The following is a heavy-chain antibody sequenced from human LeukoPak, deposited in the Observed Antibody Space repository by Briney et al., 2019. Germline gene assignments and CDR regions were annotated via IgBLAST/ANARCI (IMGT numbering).Heavy chain of an antibody. Sequence: TGGSLRLSCATSGFTFSDYYMHWVRQAPGKGLVWVARMSGDGSSTDYADSVKGRFTISRDYAKNTLYLQMDSLRVEDTAMYYCAKDHSPGWFDPWGQGTLVTVSS. CDR2: MSGDGSST. J-gene: IGHJ5*02. CDR1: GFTFSDYY. D-gene: IGHD5-18*01. V-gene: IGHV3-74*01. CDR3: AKDHSPGWFDP.